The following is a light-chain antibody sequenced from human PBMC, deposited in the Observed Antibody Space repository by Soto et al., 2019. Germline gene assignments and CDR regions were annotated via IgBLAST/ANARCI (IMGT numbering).Light chain of an antibody. CDR3: QQYWT. V-gene: IGKV1-5*01. CDR1: QSISSW. Sequence: DIQMTQSPSTLSASVGDRVTITCRASQSISSWLAWYQQKPGKAPKLLIYDASSLESGVPSRFSGSGSGTEFTLTISSLQPDDFATYYCQQYWTFGRGTKVEIK. J-gene: IGKJ1*01. CDR2: DAS.